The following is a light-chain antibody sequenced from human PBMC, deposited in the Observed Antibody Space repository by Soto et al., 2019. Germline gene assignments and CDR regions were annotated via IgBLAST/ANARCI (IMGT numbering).Light chain of an antibody. CDR3: SSFTTSSTPYV. J-gene: IGLJ1*01. V-gene: IGLV2-14*01. CDR2: EVS. CDR1: SSDIGGYNY. Sequence: QSVLTQPASVSGSPGQSITISCAGTSSDIGGYNYVSWYQQHPGTAPKVIIYEVSNRPSGVSNRFSGSKSGNTASLTISGLQAEDEADYYCSSFTTSSTPYVFGSGTKVTVL.